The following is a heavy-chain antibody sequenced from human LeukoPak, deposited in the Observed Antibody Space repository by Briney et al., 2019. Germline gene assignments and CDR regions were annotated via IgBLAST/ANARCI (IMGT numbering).Heavy chain of an antibody. CDR2: ISYTGDSI. CDR3: ARPRRGYSYGFFDY. D-gene: IGHD5-18*01. Sequence: GGSLRLSCAASGFTLSDYYMIWIRQAPGKGLEWVSYISYTGDSIYYADSVKGRFTISRDNAKNSVYLQMNSLRAEDTALYYCARPRRGYSYGFFDYWGQGTLVSVSS. V-gene: IGHV3-11*04. CDR1: GFTLSDYY. J-gene: IGHJ4*02.